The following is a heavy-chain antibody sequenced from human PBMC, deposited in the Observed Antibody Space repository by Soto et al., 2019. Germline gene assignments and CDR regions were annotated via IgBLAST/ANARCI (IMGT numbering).Heavy chain of an antibody. Sequence: PGGSLRLSCATSGFTFSGYALNWVRQAPGKGLEWVSSISGSGSYIYYADSVKGRFTISRDNSKNTLSLQMNSLRAEDTAVYYCAKEGAAYYYDSSGYRPFDFWGQGTQVTVSS. CDR1: GFTFSGYA. V-gene: IGHV3-21*04. CDR2: ISGSGSYI. CDR3: AKEGAAYYYDSSGYRPFDF. J-gene: IGHJ4*02. D-gene: IGHD3-22*01.